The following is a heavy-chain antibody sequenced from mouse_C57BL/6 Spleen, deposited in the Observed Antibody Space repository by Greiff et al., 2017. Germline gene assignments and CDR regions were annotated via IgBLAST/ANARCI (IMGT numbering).Heavy chain of an antibody. CDR2: INPNNGGT. CDR3: ARRGSYAMDY. CDR1: GYTFTDYN. J-gene: IGHJ4*01. D-gene: IGHD3-1*01. V-gene: IGHV1-18*01. Sequence: VQLKESGPELVKPGASVKIPCKASGYTFTDYNMDWVKQSHGKSLEWIGDINPNNGGTIYNQKFKGKATLTVDKSSSTAYMELRSLTSEDTAVYYCARRGSYAMDYWGQGTSVTVSS.